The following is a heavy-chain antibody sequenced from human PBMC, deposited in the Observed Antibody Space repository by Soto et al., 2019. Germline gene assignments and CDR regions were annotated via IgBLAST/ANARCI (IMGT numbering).Heavy chain of an antibody. CDR2: IYYSGST. CDR1: GGSISSYY. Sequence: PSETLSLTCTVSGGSISSYYWSWIRQPPGKXLEWIGYIYYSGSTNYNPSLKSRVTISVDTSKNQFSLKLSSVTAADTAVYYCARDRDSSSWDGYYYYYRMDVWGQGITVTVSS. D-gene: IGHD6-13*01. J-gene: IGHJ6*02. CDR3: ARDRDSSSWDGYYYYYRMDV. V-gene: IGHV4-59*01.